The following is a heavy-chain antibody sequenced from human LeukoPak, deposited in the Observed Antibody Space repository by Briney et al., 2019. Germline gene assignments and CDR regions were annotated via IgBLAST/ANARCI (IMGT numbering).Heavy chain of an antibody. CDR2: ISGSGEST. CDR1: GFTFSSYA. Sequence: SGGSLRLSCVASGFTFSSYAMSWVRQAPGKGLEWVSIISGSGESTYYADSVKGRFTISRDTSKNTLYLQMNSLRAEDTAVYYCAKDRTAGYDGLVDYWGQGTLVTVSS. V-gene: IGHV3-23*01. CDR3: AKDRTAGYDGLVDY. D-gene: IGHD5-12*01. J-gene: IGHJ4*02.